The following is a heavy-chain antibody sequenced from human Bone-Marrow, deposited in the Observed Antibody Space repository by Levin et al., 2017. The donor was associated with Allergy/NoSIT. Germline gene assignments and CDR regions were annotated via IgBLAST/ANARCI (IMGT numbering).Heavy chain of an antibody. J-gene: IGHJ4*02. CDR1: GGSISGYY. CDR3: ARQYRYFDWVSLDY. Sequence: SQTLSLTCTVSGGSISGYYWSWIRQPPGKGLEWIGYIYSGGSTKYNPSLKNRVSISVDTSQNQFSLRLNSVTAADPAVYYCARQYRYFDWVSLDYWGQGSLVTVSS. V-gene: IGHV4-59*08. D-gene: IGHD3-9*01. CDR2: IYSGGST.